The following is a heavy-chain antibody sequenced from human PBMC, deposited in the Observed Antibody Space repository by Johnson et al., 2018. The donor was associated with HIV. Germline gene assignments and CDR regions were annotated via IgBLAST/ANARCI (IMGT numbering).Heavy chain of an antibody. D-gene: IGHD5/OR15-5a*01. Sequence: VQLVESGGGLVQPGGSLRLSCAASGITVSSSYMSWVRQAPGKGLEWVSVIYSGGNTYYADSVKGRFTISRDNSKNTLYLQMNSLRAEDTAVYYCAKLDVSLDAFDIWGQGTMVTVSS. V-gene: IGHV3-66*02. CDR1: GITVSSSY. J-gene: IGHJ3*02. CDR3: AKLDVSLDAFDI. CDR2: IYSGGNT.